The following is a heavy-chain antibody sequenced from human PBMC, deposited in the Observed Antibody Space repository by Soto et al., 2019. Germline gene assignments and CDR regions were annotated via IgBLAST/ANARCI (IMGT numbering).Heavy chain of an antibody. Sequence: EVQLLESGGGLVQPGGSLRLSCAASGFTFSSYAMSWVRQAPGKGLEWVSAISGSGGSTYYADSVKGRFTISRDNSKNTLYLQMNSLRAEDTAVYYCAKDCVFTTVTTSDLDYWGQGTLVTVSS. CDR2: ISGSGGST. J-gene: IGHJ4*02. D-gene: IGHD4-17*01. V-gene: IGHV3-23*01. CDR1: GFTFSSYA. CDR3: AKDCVFTTVTTSDLDY.